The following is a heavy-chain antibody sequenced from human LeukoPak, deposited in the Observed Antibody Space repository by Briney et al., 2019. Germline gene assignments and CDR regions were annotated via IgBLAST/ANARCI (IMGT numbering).Heavy chain of an antibody. J-gene: IGHJ6*04. CDR3: ARDQREELYWGGHCSSGNCPVYGMDV. CDR2: LNHSGSP. V-gene: IGHV4-34*01. Sequence: SETLSLTCAVYGGSFSGYYWSWIRQPPGKGLEWIGELNHSGSPNYSPSLKSRVTILVDKSKNQFSLKLSSVTAADTAVYYCARDQREELYWGGHCSSGNCPVYGMDVWGKGTTVTVSS. CDR1: GGSFSGYY. D-gene: IGHD2-15*01.